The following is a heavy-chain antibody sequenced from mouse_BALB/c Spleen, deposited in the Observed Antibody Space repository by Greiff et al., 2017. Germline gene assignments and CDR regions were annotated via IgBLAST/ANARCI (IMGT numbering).Heavy chain of an antibody. D-gene: IGHD1-1*01. V-gene: IGHV1S81*02. CDR1: GYTFTSYY. CDR2: INPSNGGT. CDR3: TRSDYGSSYNRYFDD. Sequence: QVQLQQSGADLVQPGASVKLSCKASGYTFTSYYMYWVQQSPGQGLEWIGEINPSNGGTNFNEKFKSKATLTVDKSSSTAYMQLSSLTSEDSAVYYCTRSDYGSSYNRYFDDWGEGTTVTVSS. J-gene: IGHJ1*01.